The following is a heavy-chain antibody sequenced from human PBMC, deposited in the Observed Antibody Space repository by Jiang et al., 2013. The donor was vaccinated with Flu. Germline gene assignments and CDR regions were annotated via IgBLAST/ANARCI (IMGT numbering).Heavy chain of an antibody. Sequence: GFTFSDNYMSWIRQAPGKGLEWISYISTSSSTIDYADSVKGRFTISRDNAKNSLYLQMNSLTAEDTAVYYCATGWGGGGWSPIDYWGQGTLVTVSS. CDR1: GFTFSDNY. CDR2: ISTSSSTI. V-gene: IGHV3-11*04. CDR3: ATGWGGGGWSPIDY. J-gene: IGHJ4*02. D-gene: IGHD6-19*01.